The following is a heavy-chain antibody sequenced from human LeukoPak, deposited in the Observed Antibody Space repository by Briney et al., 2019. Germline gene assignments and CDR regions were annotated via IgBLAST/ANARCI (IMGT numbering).Heavy chain of an antibody. CDR2: IYYSGST. J-gene: IGHJ6*03. Sequence: SETLSLTCTVSGGSISSYYWSWIRQPPGKGLEWIGYIYYSGSTNYNPSLKSRVTISVDTSKNQFSPKLSSVTAADTAVYYCAREDYYYMDVWGKGTTVTVSS. V-gene: IGHV4-59*01. CDR3: AREDYYYMDV. CDR1: GGSISSYY.